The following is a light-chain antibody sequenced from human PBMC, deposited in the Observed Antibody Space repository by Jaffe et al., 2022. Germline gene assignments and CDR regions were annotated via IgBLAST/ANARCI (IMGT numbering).Light chain of an antibody. J-gene: IGKJ4*01. CDR3: QQSRSTPRIT. Sequence: DIQMTQSPSSLSASVGDRVTITCRASQSISNYLNWYQQKPGKAPKLLIYETSTLQSGVPSRFSGSQSGTDFTLTISSLQPDDFATYYCQQSRSTPRITFGGGTKVEI. CDR2: ETS. CDR1: QSISNY. V-gene: IGKV1-39*01.